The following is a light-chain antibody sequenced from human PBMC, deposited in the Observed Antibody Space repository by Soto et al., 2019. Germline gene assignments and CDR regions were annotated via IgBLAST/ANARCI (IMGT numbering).Light chain of an antibody. Sequence: DIPMTQSPSSVSASVGDRVTITCRASQGISSWLAWDQQKPGKAPKLLIYAASSLQSGVPSRFSGSGSGTDFTLTISRLQPEDFANYYCQQANSLFTFGPGTKVDIK. J-gene: IGKJ3*01. V-gene: IGKV1-12*01. CDR3: QQANSLFT. CDR1: QGISSW. CDR2: AAS.